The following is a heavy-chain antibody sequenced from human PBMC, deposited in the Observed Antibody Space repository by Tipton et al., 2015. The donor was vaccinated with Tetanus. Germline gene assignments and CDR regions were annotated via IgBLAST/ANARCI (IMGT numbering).Heavy chain of an antibody. V-gene: IGHV6-1*01. D-gene: IGHD3-22*01. CDR3: ARGGYYDSSGSYDY. Sequence: GLVKPSQTLSLTCAISGDSVSSNSAAWNWIRQSSSRGLEWLGGTYYMSKWYNDYAVSVKSRITINPATSKNQFSLQLNSVTPEDAAVYYCARGGYYDSSGSYDYWGQGTLITVSS. J-gene: IGHJ4*02. CDR1: GDSVSSNSAA. CDR2: TYYMSKWYN.